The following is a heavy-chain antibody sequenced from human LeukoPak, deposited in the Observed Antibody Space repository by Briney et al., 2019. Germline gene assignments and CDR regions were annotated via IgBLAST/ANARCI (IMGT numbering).Heavy chain of an antibody. CDR3: ATGWHSHAFDI. CDR2: IDPSDSYT. Sequence: GESLKISCKGSGYSFTSYWISWVRQMPGKGLEWMGRIDPSDSYTNYSPSFQGHVTISGDRSISTAYLQWSSLKASDTAMYYCATGWHSHAFDIWGQGTMVTVSS. V-gene: IGHV5-10-1*01. D-gene: IGHD2-15*01. CDR1: GYSFTSYW. J-gene: IGHJ3*02.